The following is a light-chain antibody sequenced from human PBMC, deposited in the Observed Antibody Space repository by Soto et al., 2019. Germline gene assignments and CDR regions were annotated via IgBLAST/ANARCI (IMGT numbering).Light chain of an antibody. CDR2: DVS. CDR3: SSSTSSSTHVV. Sequence: QSVLTQPASVSGSPGQSITISCTGTSSDVGGYNYVSWYQQHPGKAPKLMIYDVSNRPSGVSNRFSGSKSGNTASLTISGLQADDEADYYCSSSTSSSTHVVFGGGTQLTVL. CDR1: SSDVGGYNY. J-gene: IGLJ2*01. V-gene: IGLV2-14*01.